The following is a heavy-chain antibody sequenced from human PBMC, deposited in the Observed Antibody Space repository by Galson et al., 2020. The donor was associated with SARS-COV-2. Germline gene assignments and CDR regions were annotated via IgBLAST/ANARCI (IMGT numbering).Heavy chain of an antibody. CDR2: IYWDDDK. CDR1: GFSLSTSGVG. J-gene: IGHJ5*02. CDR3: ANRFVAIFGIDP. Sequence: SGPTLVKPTQTLTLTCTFSGFSLSTSGVGVGWIRQPPGKALEWLALIYWDDDKRYSPSLKSRLTITKDTSKNQVVLTMTNMDPVDTATYYWANRFVAIFGIDPWGQGTLVTVSS. V-gene: IGHV2-5*02. D-gene: IGHD3-3*01.